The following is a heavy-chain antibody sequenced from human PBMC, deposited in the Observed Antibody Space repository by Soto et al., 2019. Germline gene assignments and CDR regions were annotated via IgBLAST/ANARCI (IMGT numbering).Heavy chain of an antibody. CDR1: GFTFSSHW. V-gene: IGHV3-74*01. Sequence: GGSLRLSCAASGFTFSSHWMHWFRQAPGKGLVWVSHIGPSGSGTRDADSVQGRFTISRDNARNTLYLQMNSLRDEDTAVYYCPRDNHWSYDEWGQRILVTVSS. J-gene: IGHJ4*02. CDR2: IGPSGSGT. CDR3: PRDNHWSYDE. D-gene: IGHD3-22*01.